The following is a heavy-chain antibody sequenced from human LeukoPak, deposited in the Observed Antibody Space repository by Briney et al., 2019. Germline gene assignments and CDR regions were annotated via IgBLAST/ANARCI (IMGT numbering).Heavy chain of an antibody. CDR1: GFTFSTFA. CDR3: AELGITMIGGV. J-gene: IGHJ6*04. V-gene: IGHV3-23*01. D-gene: IGHD3-10*02. CDR2: IFPSGGEI. Sequence: GGSLRLSYAASGFTFSTFAMIWVRQPPGKGLEWVSSIFPSGGEIHYADSVRGRFTISRDNAKNSLYLQMNSLRAEDTAVYYCAELGITMIGGVWGKGTTVTISS.